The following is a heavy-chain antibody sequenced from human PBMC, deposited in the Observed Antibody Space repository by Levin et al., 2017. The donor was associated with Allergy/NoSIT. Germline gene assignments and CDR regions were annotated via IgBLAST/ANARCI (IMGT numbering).Heavy chain of an antibody. CDR3: ARDRGGDYLDY. D-gene: IGHD2-21*01. V-gene: IGHV3-53*01. CDR2: IYSGGST. J-gene: IGHJ4*02. Sequence: TGGSLRLSCAASGFTVSSNYMSWVRQAPGKGLEWVSVIYSGGSTYYADSVKGRFTISRDNSKNTLYLQMNSLRAEDTAVYYCARDRGGDYLDYWGQGTLVTVSS. CDR1: GFTVSSNY.